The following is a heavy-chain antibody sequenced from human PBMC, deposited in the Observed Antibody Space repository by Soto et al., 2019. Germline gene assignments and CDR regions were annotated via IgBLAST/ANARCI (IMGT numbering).Heavy chain of an antibody. CDR2: IFYSGST. CDR3: ARVVYDYYGMDV. V-gene: IGHV4-30-4*01. CDR1: GGSITSGDHF. Sequence: LSLTCTVSGGSITSGDHFWSWIRQPPGKGLEWMGHIFYSGSTYHNPSLKRRVTMSVDTSKNQFSLNLSSVTAAYTAVYFCARVVYDYYGMDVWGQGTTVTVSS. J-gene: IGHJ6*02.